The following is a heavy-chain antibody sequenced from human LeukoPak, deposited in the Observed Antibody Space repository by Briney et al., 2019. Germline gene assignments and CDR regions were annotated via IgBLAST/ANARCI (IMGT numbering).Heavy chain of an antibody. CDR1: GFTFSSYA. V-gene: IGHV3-23*01. Sequence: PGGSLRLSCAASGFTFSSYAMSWVRQAPGKGLEWVSAISGSGGSTYYADSVRGRFTISRDNSKNTLYLQMNSLRAEDTAVYYCAKGVVARETTTYWGQGTLVTVSS. D-gene: IGHD1/OR15-1a*01. CDR2: ISGSGGST. CDR3: AKGVVARETTTY. J-gene: IGHJ4*02.